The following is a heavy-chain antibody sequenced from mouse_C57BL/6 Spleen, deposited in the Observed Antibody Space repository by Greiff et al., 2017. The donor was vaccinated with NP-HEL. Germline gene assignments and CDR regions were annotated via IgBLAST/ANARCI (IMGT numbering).Heavy chain of an antibody. J-gene: IGHJ3*01. CDR3: ARDYYGSSYEWFAY. CDR2: INPNNGGT. CDR1: GYTFTDYY. V-gene: IGHV1-26*01. D-gene: IGHD1-1*01. Sequence: EVQLQQSGPELVKPGASVKISCKASGYTFTDYYMNWVKQSHGKSLEWIGDINPNNGGTSYNQKFKGKATLTVDKSSSTAYMELRSLTSEDSAVYYWARDYYGSSYEWFAYWGQGTLVTVSA.